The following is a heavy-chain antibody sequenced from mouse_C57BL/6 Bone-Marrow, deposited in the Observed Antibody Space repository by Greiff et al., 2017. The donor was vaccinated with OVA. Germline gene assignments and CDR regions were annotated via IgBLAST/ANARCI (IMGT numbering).Heavy chain of an antibody. CDR3: ARRLGDYDWFAY. V-gene: IGHV1-81*01. CDR2: IYPRSGNT. J-gene: IGHJ3*01. CDR1: GYTFTSYG. Sequence: QVQLQQSGAELARPGASVKLSCTASGYTFTSYGISWVKQRTGQGLEWIGEIYPRSGNTYYNEKFKGKATLTADKSSSTAYMELRSLTSEDSAVYFCARRLGDYDWFAYWGQGTLVTVSA. D-gene: IGHD2-4*01.